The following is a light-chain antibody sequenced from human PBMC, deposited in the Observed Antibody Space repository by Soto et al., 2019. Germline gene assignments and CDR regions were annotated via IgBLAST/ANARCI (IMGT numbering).Light chain of an antibody. CDR3: QQYGSTPIT. V-gene: IGKV3-20*01. CDR1: QSVSSY. J-gene: IGKJ5*01. Sequence: EIVLTQSPATLTLSPGERATLSCRASQSVSSYLAWYQQKPGQAPRLLIYGASTRATGIPDRFSGVGSGTDLTFTISSLEPEDFAVYYCQQYGSTPITFGQGTRLEIK. CDR2: GAS.